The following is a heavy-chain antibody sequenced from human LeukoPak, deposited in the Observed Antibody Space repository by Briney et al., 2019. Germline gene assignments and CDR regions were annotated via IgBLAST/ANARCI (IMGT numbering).Heavy chain of an antibody. CDR3: AREDGSGWPYFDY. V-gene: IGHV1-3*01. J-gene: IGHJ4*02. Sequence: ASAKVSCKASGYTFTSYAMHWVRQAPGQRLEWMGWINAGNGNTKYSQKFQGRVTITRDTSASTAYMELSSLRSEDTAVYYCAREDGSGWPYFDYWGQGTLVTVSS. CDR1: GYTFTSYA. CDR2: INAGNGNT. D-gene: IGHD6-19*01.